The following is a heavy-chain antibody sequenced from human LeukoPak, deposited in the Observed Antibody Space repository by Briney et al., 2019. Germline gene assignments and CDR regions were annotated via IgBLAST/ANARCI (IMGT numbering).Heavy chain of an antibody. CDR2: IYHSVST. D-gene: IGHD2-15*01. CDR3: ARDDRYCSGGSCLG. Sequence: SETLSLTCAVSGGSIGKIDWWSWVRQPPGKGLEWIGYIYHSVSTYYNPSLKSRVTISVDRSKNQFSLKLSSVTAADTAVYYCARDDRYCSGGSCLGWGQGTLVTVSS. CDR1: GGSIGKIDW. J-gene: IGHJ4*02. V-gene: IGHV4-4*02.